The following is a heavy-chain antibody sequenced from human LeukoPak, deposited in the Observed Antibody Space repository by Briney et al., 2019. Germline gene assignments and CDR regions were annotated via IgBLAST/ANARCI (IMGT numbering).Heavy chain of an antibody. J-gene: IGHJ4*02. CDR2: IYPGDSDT. CDR1: GSSFTSYW. D-gene: IGHD2-15*01. V-gene: IGHV5-51*01. CDR3: ARPYCSGGSCYPINYFDY. Sequence: GESLKISCKGSGSSFTSYWIGWVRQMPGKGLEWMGIIYPGDSDTRYSPSFQGQVTISADKSISTASLQWSSLKATDTATSYCARPYCSGGSCYPINYFDYWGQGTLVTVSS.